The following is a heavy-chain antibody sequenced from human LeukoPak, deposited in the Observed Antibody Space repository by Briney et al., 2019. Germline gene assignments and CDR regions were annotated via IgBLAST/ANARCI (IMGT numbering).Heavy chain of an antibody. V-gene: IGHV4-61*02. CDR1: GGSISSNSYY. CDR3: ARVSSYGSGSYSYYYYYMDV. CDR2: IYTSGST. Sequence: PSETLSLTCAVSGGSISSNSYYWSWIRQPAGKGQEWIGRIYTSGSTNYNPSLKSRVTMSVDTSKNQFSLKLSSVTAADTAVYYCARVSSYGSGSYSYYYYYMDVWGKGTTVTISS. D-gene: IGHD3-10*01. J-gene: IGHJ6*03.